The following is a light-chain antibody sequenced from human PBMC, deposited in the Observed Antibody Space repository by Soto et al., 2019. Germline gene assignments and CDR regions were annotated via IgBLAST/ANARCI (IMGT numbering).Light chain of an antibody. Sequence: DIQMTQSPSTLSGSVGDRVTITCRASQSISTWLAWYQQKPGKAPNLLIYDASSLESGVPSRFSGSGSGTEFTLTISSLQPDDFASYYCQQYNTYSTFGQGTKVDIK. V-gene: IGKV1-5*01. CDR2: DAS. J-gene: IGKJ1*01. CDR1: QSISTW. CDR3: QQYNTYST.